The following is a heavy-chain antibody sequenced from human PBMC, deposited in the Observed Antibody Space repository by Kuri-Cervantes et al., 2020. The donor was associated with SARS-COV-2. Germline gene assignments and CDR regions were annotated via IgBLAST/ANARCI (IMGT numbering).Heavy chain of an antibody. Sequence: GESLKISCAASGFTFSSYAMSWVRQAPGKGLEWVSAISGSGGSTYYADSVKGRFTISRDNSKNTLYLQMNSLRAEDTAVYYCAKLQYSSFLYDYWGQGTLVTVSS. V-gene: IGHV3-23*01. CDR3: AKLQYSSFLYDY. CDR1: GFTFSSYA. J-gene: IGHJ4*02. CDR2: ISGSGGST. D-gene: IGHD6-6*01.